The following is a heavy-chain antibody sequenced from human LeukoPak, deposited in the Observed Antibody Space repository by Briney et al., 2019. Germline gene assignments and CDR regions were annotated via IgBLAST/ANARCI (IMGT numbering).Heavy chain of an antibody. D-gene: IGHD1-14*01. V-gene: IGHV1-3*01. CDR2: INAGNGNT. Sequence: ASVKVSCKASGYTLNSYAMHWVRQAPGQRLEWMGWINAGNGNTRYSQKFQGRVTITRDTSASTAYMELSSLRSEDTAVYYCARDPENLNWFDPWGQGALVTVSS. J-gene: IGHJ5*02. CDR1: GYTLNSYA. CDR3: ARDPENLNWFDP.